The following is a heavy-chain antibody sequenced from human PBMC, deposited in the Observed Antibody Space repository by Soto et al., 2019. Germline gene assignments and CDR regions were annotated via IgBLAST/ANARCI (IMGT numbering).Heavy chain of an antibody. J-gene: IGHJ4*01. CDR3: AKYTGYESLFYFDS. CDR2: IFYAGAI. V-gene: IGHV4-59*01. CDR1: GGSISSDY. D-gene: IGHD5-12*01. Sequence: QVQLQESGPGLVKPSETLSLTCIVSGGSISSDYWGWIRQPPGKGLEWIGYIFYAGAINYNPSLQSRVTISIDASEKQFSLNLTSVTAADTAFYYGAKYTGYESLFYFDSWGRGLQVTVSS.